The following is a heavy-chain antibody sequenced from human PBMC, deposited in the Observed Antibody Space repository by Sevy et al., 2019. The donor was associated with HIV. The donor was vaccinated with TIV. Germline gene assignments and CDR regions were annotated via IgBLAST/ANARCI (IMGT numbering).Heavy chain of an antibody. V-gene: IGHV3-33*01. CDR1: GFTFSSYG. CDR2: IWYDGINK. D-gene: IGHD2-2*01. CDR3: ARDGVGDIVVVPAAMWDDAFDI. Sequence: GGSLRLSCAASGFTFSSYGMHWVRQAPGRGLEWVAVIWYDGINKYYADSVKGRFTISRDNSKNTLYLQMNSLRAEDTAVYYCARDGVGDIVVVPAAMWDDAFDIWGQGTMVTVSS. J-gene: IGHJ3*02.